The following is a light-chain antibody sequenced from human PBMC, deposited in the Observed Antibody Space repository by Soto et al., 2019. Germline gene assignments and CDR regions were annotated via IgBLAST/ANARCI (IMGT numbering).Light chain of an antibody. CDR1: SSNIGGYNV. CDR3: CSYVGASTYV. V-gene: IGLV2-23*01. J-gene: IGLJ1*01. Sequence: QSALTQPASVSGSPGRSITISCSGTSSNIGGYNVVSWYQQHQGKAPKVIVYEGIKRPSGVSDRFSGSTSGSTASLTISGLQAEDEAEYYCCSYVGASTYVFGSAKKATV. CDR2: EGI.